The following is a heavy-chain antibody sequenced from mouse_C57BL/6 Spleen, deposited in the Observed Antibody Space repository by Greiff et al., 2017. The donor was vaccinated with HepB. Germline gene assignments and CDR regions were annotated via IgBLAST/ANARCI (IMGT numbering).Heavy chain of an antibody. CDR1: GYSITSGYY. V-gene: IGHV3-6*01. CDR2: ISYDGSN. J-gene: IGHJ4*01. CDR3: ARDKGFDYYYAMDY. D-gene: IGHD2-4*01. Sequence: EVQRVESGPGLVKPSQSLSLTCSVTGYSITSGYYWNWIRQFPGNKLEWMGYISYDGSNNYNPSLKNRISITRDTSKNQFFLKLNSVTTEDTATYYCARDKGFDYYYAMDYWGQGTSVTVSS.